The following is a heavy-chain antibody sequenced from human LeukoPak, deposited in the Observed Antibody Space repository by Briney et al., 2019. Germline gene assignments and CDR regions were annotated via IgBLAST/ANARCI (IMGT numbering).Heavy chain of an antibody. D-gene: IGHD3-10*01. V-gene: IGHV3-23*01. CDR1: GFTFSTFA. Sequence: GGSLRLSCVASGFTFSTFAMIWVRQPPGKGLEWVSSIFPSGGEIHYADSVRGRFTISRDNSKSTLSLQMNSLRVEDTAVYYCAKLAKYFYGSETYYFFEHWGQGTPVTASS. CDR3: AKLAKYFYGSETYYFFEH. J-gene: IGHJ4*02. CDR2: IFPSGGEI.